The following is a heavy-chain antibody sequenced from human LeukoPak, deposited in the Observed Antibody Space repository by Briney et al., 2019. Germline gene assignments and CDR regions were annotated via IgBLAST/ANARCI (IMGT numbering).Heavy chain of an antibody. CDR3: ARDHRSLTGPNYYYYGMDV. Sequence: PGGSLRLSCAASGFTFSSYWMSWVRQAPGKGLEWVANIKQDGSEKYYVDSVKGRFTISRDNAKNSLYLQMNSLRAEGTAVYYCARDHRSLTGPNYYYYGMDVWGQGTTVTVSS. D-gene: IGHD1-14*01. V-gene: IGHV3-7*01. J-gene: IGHJ6*02. CDR2: IKQDGSEK. CDR1: GFTFSSYW.